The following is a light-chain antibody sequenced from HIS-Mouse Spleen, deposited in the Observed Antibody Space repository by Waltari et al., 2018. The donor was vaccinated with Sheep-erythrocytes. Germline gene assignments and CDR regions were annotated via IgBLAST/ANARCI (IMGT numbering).Light chain of an antibody. J-gene: IGLJ3*02. V-gene: IGLV2-8*01. Sequence: QSALTQPPSASGSPGQSVTISCTGTSSDVGGYNYVSWYQQHPGKAPKLMMYEVSKRPSGVPDLFSGSKSGNTASLTVSGLQAEDEADYYCSSYAGSNNWVFGGGTKLTVL. CDR3: SSYAGSNNWV. CDR2: EVS. CDR1: SSDVGGYNY.